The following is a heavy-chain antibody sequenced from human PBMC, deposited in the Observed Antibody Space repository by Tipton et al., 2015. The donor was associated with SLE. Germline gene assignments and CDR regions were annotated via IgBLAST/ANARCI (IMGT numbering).Heavy chain of an antibody. J-gene: IGHJ4*02. CDR2: IRSKAYGGTT. CDR3: ARDGPGYSSGWHDY. CDR1: GFTFGDYA. Sequence: RSLRLSCTASGFTFGDYAMSWFRQAPGKGLEWVGFIRSKAYGGTTEYAASVKGRFTISRDDSKSIAYLQMNSLRAEDTAVYYCARDGPGYSSGWHDYWGQGTLVTVSS. D-gene: IGHD6-19*01. V-gene: IGHV3-49*03.